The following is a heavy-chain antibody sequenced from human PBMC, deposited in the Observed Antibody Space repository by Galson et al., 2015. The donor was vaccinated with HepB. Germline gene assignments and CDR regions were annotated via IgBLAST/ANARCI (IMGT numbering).Heavy chain of an antibody. J-gene: IGHJ4*02. CDR2: IYYSGST. D-gene: IGHD4-11*01. CDR1: GGSISSSSYY. V-gene: IGHV4-39*07. Sequence: LSLTCTVSGGSISSSSYYWGWIRQPPGKGLEWIGSIYYSGSTYYNPSLKSRVTISVDTSKNQFSLKLSSVSAADTAVYYCARQHSNYYFFDYWGQGTLVTVSS. CDR3: ARQHSNYYFFDY.